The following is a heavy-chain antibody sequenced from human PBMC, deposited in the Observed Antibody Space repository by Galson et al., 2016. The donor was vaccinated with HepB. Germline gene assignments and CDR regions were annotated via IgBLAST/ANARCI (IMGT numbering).Heavy chain of an antibody. V-gene: IGHV1-3*01. Sequence: SVKVSCKASGYTFSSYTLHRLRQAPGHSLEWMGWINSATGNTRYSQKFLGRVTNTRDTSASTAYMELSSLRSEDTAVYYCAFLVFRGVRYYNGMDVWGQGTTVTVSS. CDR3: AFLVFRGVRYYNGMDV. CDR2: INSATGNT. J-gene: IGHJ6*02. D-gene: IGHD3-10*01. CDR1: GYTFSSYT.